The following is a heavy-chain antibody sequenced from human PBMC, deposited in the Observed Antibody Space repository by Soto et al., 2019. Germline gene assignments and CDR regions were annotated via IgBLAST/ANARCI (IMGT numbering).Heavy chain of an antibody. CDR1: GGSISSGGYY. D-gene: IGHD3-10*01. J-gene: IGHJ4*02. CDR3: AREPGV. V-gene: IGHV4-31*03. Sequence: QVQLQETGPGLVKPSQTMSLTCTVYGGSISSGGYYWSWIRQHPGKSLEWIGYIYYSRSTYYNLSLNSRVTISVDTSKNQLSLKLSSVTAADTAVYYCAREPGVWGQGTLVTVSS. CDR2: IYYSRST.